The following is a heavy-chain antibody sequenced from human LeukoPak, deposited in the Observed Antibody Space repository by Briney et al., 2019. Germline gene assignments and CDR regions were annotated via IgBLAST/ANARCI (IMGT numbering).Heavy chain of an antibody. CDR3: ARAHLLLWFGESDYYYGMDV. Sequence: GGSLRLSCAASGFTFSSYSMNWVRQAPGKGLEWVSSISSSSSYIYYADSVKGRFTISRDNAKNSLYLQMNSLRAEDTAVYYCARAHLLLWFGESDYYYGMDVWGKGTTVTVSS. CDR1: GFTFSSYS. D-gene: IGHD3-10*01. CDR2: ISSSSSYI. V-gene: IGHV3-21*01. J-gene: IGHJ6*04.